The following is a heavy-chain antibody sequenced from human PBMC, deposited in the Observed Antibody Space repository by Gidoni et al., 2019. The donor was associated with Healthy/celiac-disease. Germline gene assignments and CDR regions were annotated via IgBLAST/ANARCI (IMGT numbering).Heavy chain of an antibody. D-gene: IGHD2-15*01. CDR3: ARILQYCSGGSCWSDYFDY. CDR2: IDWDDDK. CDR1: GFSLSTSGMC. Sequence: QVTLRESGPALVKPTQTLTLTCPFSGFSLSTSGMCVSWIRQPPGKALEWLALIDWDDDKYYSTSLKTRLTISKDTSKNQVVLTMTNMDPVDTATYYCARILQYCSGGSCWSDYFDYWGQGTLVTVSS. V-gene: IGHV2-70*01. J-gene: IGHJ4*02.